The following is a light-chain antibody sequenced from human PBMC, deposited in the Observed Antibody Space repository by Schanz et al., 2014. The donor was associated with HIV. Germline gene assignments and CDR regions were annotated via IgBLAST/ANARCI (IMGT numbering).Light chain of an antibody. V-gene: IGLV2-14*02. J-gene: IGLJ1*01. CDR1: SSDVGSYNL. CDR3: SSYTSSSTPYV. CDR2: EVS. Sequence: QSALSQPASVSGSPGQSITISCTGTSSDVGSYNLVSWYQQHPGKAPKLMIYEVSKRPSGVSNRFSGSKSGNTASLTFSGLQAEDEADYYCSSYTSSSTPYVFGTGTKPTVL.